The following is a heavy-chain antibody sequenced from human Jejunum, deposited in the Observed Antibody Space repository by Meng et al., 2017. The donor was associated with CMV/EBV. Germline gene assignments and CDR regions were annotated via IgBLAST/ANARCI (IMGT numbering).Heavy chain of an antibody. CDR3: TRTISVSVAGAVVPGESDS. J-gene: IGHJ4*02. D-gene: IGHD2-15*01. CDR2: ISRDGSKD. V-gene: IGHV3-7*03. Sequence: MSWVRKAQGKGPEWVASISRDGSKDYYVDSVKGRFTIARDNAKNSLFLELSSLRAEDTAVYYCTRTISVSVAGAVVPGESDSWGQGTQVTVSS.